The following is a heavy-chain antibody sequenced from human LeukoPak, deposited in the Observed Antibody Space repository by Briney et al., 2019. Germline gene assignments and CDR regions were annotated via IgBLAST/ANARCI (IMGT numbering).Heavy chain of an antibody. Sequence: ASVTVSCKASGYTFTSYDINWVRQATGQGLEWMGRMNPNSGNTGYAQKFQGRVTMTRNTSISTAYMELSSLRSEDTAVYYCTLNDYGTEGYYFDYWGQGTLVTVSS. CDR1: GYTFTSYD. CDR3: TLNDYGTEGYYFDY. J-gene: IGHJ4*02. V-gene: IGHV1-8*01. D-gene: IGHD4-17*01. CDR2: MNPNSGNT.